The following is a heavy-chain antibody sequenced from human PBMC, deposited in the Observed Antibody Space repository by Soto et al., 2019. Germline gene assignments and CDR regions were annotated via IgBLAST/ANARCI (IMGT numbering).Heavy chain of an antibody. D-gene: IGHD3-22*01. CDR3: AKDMSRVVVTHIDY. CDR1: GFTFEDYA. J-gene: IGHJ4*02. CDR2: ISWNSGSI. Sequence: LRLSCAASGFTFEDYAMHWVRQAPGKGLEWVSGISWNSGSIGYADSVKGRFTISRDNAKNSLYLQMNSLRAEDTALYYCAKDMSRVVVTHIDYWGQGTLVTVSS. V-gene: IGHV3-9*01.